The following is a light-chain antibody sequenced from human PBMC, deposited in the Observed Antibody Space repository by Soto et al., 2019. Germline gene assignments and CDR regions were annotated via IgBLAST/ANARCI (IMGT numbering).Light chain of an antibody. Sequence: QSVLTQPASVSGSRGQSITISCTGTSSDVGNYNLVSWYQQYPGKAPKLMIYEDSKRPSGVSHRFSGSKSGNTASLTISGLQAEDEAGYYCCSYAGSSTVVFGGGTKLTVL. J-gene: IGLJ2*01. CDR3: CSYAGSSTVV. CDR1: SSDVGNYNL. CDR2: EDS. V-gene: IGLV2-23*01.